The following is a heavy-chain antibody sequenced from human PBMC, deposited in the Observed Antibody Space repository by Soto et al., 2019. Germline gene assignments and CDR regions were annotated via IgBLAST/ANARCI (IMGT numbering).Heavy chain of an antibody. Sequence: PGGSLRLACAASGFSFSSYGMHWVRQAPGKGLEWVSVISYDGSNKYYADSVKGRFTISRDNSKNTLYLQMNRLRAEDTAVYYCAKIGEQLFDYWGQGTLVTVSS. CDR2: ISYDGSNK. CDR1: GFSFSSYG. J-gene: IGHJ4*02. V-gene: IGHV3-30*18. CDR3: AKIGEQLFDY. D-gene: IGHD6-13*01.